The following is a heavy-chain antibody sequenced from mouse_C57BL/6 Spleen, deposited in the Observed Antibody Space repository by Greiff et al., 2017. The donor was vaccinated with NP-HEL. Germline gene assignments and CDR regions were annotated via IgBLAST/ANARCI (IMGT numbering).Heavy chain of an antibody. Sequence: VQLQQSGPELVKPGASVKMSCKASGYTFTDYNMHWVKQSHGKSLEWIGYINPNNGGTSYNQKFKGKATLTVNKSSSTAYMELRSLTSEDSAVYYCARNGDYYGSSLYWYFDVWGTGTTVTVSS. CDR1: GYTFTDYN. CDR3: ARNGDYYGSSLYWYFDV. J-gene: IGHJ1*03. CDR2: INPNNGGT. V-gene: IGHV1-22*01. D-gene: IGHD1-1*01.